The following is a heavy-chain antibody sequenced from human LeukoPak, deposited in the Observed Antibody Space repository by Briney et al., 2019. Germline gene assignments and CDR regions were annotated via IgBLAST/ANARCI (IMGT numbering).Heavy chain of an antibody. Sequence: GGSLRLSCAASGFPFNNYDMNWVRQAPGKGLEWVSYIRSNSGTIYYADSVKGRFTISRDNAKNSLYLQMDSLRADDTAVFYCARDLYDVACDYWGQGTLVTVSS. CDR2: IRSNSGTI. CDR3: ARDLYDVACDY. D-gene: IGHD3-3*01. V-gene: IGHV3-48*04. CDR1: GFPFNNYD. J-gene: IGHJ4*02.